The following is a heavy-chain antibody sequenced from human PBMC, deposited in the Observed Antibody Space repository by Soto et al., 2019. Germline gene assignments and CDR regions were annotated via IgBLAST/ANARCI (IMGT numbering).Heavy chain of an antibody. CDR1: GYTFTSYG. Sequence: ASVKVSCKASGYTFTSYGISWVRQAPGQGLEWMGWISAYNGNTNYAQKLQGRVTMTTDTSTSTAHMELRSLRSDDTAVYYCAGVYCSSTSCYDWFDPWGQGTLVTVSS. CDR3: AGVYCSSTSCYDWFDP. D-gene: IGHD2-2*01. CDR2: ISAYNGNT. V-gene: IGHV1-18*04. J-gene: IGHJ5*02.